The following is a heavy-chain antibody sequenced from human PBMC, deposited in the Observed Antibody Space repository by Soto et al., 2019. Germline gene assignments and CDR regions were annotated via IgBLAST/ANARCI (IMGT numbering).Heavy chain of an antibody. V-gene: IGHV4-34*01. CDR1: GFTVSRNY. CDR3: ARGSSGSYKYYYHGVDV. Sequence: PGGSLRLPCAASGFTVSRNYMSWVRLATGKGLEWIGEINHSGSTNYNPSLKSRVTISVATSKNQFSLKLSSVTAADTAVYYCARGSSGSYKYYYHGVDVWGQGTTVTVCS. J-gene: IGHJ6*02. CDR2: INHSGST. D-gene: IGHD1-26*01.